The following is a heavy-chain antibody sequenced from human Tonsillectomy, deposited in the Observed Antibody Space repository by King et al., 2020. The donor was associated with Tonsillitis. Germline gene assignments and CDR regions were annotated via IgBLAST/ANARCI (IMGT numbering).Heavy chain of an antibody. CDR1: GCSISSGSYY. V-gene: IGHV4-61*02. J-gene: IGHJ3*02. CDR2: ILPMGST. CDR3: ARASAREDAFDI. Sequence: VQLQESGPGLVKPSQTLSLTCTVSGCSISSGSYYWSWIRQPAGKGLEWIGRILPMGSTNYNPSLQSPVTMSVDTSKNQFSLKVDSVTAADTAVYYCARASAREDAFDIWGQGTMVTVSS.